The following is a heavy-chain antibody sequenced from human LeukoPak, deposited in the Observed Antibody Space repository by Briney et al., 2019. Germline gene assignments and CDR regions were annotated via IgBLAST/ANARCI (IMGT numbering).Heavy chain of an antibody. CDR1: GFTFSSYA. CDR2: ISGSGGST. CDR3: ATWVLGYCSSTSCYRLPDY. V-gene: IGHV3-23*01. J-gene: IGHJ4*02. D-gene: IGHD2-2*02. Sequence: PGGSLRLSCAASGFTFSSYAMSWVRQAPGKGLEWVSAISGSGGSTYYADSVKGRFTISRDNSKNTLYLQMNSPRAEDTAVYYCATWVLGYCSSTSCYRLPDYWGQGTLVTVSS.